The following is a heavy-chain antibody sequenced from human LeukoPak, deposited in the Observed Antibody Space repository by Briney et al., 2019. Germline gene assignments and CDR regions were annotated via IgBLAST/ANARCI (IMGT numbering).Heavy chain of an antibody. CDR3: ARRGRYSYGRYNWFDP. CDR1: GGSFSGYY. Sequence: PSETLSLTCAVYGGSFSGYYWSWIRQPPGKGLEWIGEINHSGSTNYNPSLKSRVTISVDTSKNQFSLKLSSVTAADTAVYYCARRGRYSYGRYNWFDPWGQGTLVTVSS. J-gene: IGHJ5*02. D-gene: IGHD5-18*01. CDR2: INHSGST. V-gene: IGHV4-34*01.